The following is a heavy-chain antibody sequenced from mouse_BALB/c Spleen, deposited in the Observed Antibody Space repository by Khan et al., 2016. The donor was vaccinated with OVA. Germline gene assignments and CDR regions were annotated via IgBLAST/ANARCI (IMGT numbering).Heavy chain of an antibody. J-gene: IGHJ4*01. Sequence: EVQLQESGPGLVKPSQSLSLTCTVTGYSITSDCAWNWIRQFPGNKLEWMGYISYSGSTGYNPSLKSRISITRDTSKNQFFLQLNSVTTEDTATYYCARSRDYDHDDEYAMDYWGQGTSVTVSS. V-gene: IGHV3-2*02. CDR1: GYSITSDCA. D-gene: IGHD2-4*01. CDR3: ARSRDYDHDDEYAMDY. CDR2: ISYSGST.